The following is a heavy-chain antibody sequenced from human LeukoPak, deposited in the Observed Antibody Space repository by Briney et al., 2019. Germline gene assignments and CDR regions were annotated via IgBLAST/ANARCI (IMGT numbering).Heavy chain of an antibody. CDR1: GFTFSSYS. D-gene: IGHD6-13*01. Sequence: GGSLRLSCAASGFTFSSYSMNWVRQAPGKGLEWVSYISSSSSTIYYADSVKGRFTISRDNAKNSLYLQMNSLRAEDTAVYYCAKDRGALYSSSWCFDYWGQGTLVTVSS. CDR3: AKDRGALYSSSWCFDY. V-gene: IGHV3-48*04. J-gene: IGHJ4*02. CDR2: ISSSSSTI.